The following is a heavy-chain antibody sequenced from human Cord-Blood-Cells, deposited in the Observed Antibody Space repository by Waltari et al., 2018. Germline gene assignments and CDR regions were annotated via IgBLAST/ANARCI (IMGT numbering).Heavy chain of an antibody. J-gene: IGHJ6*02. Sequence: QVQLQQWGAGLLKPSETLSLTCAVYGGSFSGYYWSWIRQPPGEGLEWIGEINHSGSTNYNPSLKSRVTISVDTSKNQFSLKLSSVTAADTAVYYCARGPRYSGYDYYYYYGMDVWGQGITVTVSS. CDR3: ARGPRYSGYDYYYYYGMDV. D-gene: IGHD5-12*01. CDR1: GGSFSGYY. CDR2: INHSGST. V-gene: IGHV4-34*01.